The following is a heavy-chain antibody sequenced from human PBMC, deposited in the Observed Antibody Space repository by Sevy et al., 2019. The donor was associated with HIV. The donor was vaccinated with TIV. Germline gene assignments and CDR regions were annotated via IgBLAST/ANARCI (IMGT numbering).Heavy chain of an antibody. D-gene: IGHD2-15*01. V-gene: IGHV3-48*03. J-gene: IGHJ3*02. CDR1: GFSFSSYE. CDR2: ISSSGSTI. CDR3: ARAGNEVIIMVVAATEGAFDI. Sequence: GGSLRLSCAASGFSFSSYEMNWVRQAPGKGLEWVSYISSSGSTIYYADSVKGRFTISRDNAKNSLYLQMNSLRAEDTAVYYCARAGNEVIIMVVAATEGAFDIWGQGTMVTVSS.